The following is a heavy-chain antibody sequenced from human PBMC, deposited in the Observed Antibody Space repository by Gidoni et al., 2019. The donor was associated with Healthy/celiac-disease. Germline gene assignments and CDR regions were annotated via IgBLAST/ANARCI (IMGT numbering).Heavy chain of an antibody. Sequence: EVQLVESGGGLVQPGGSLRLSCAASGFTFSSYAMHWVRQAPGKGLEYVSAISSNGGSTYYANSVKGRFTISRDNSKNTLYLQMGSLRAEDMAVYYCATSHDSGYDAFDIWGQGTMVTVSS. J-gene: IGHJ3*02. CDR3: ATSHDSGYDAFDI. D-gene: IGHD3-22*01. CDR1: GFTFSSYA. V-gene: IGHV3-64*01. CDR2: ISSNGGST.